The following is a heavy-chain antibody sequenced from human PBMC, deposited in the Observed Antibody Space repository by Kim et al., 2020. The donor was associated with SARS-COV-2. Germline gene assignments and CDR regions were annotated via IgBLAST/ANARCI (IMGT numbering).Heavy chain of an antibody. CDR3: ARGVGSYRDYYYYYGMDV. V-gene: IGHV1-8*01. D-gene: IGHD2-2*01. J-gene: IGHJ6*02. Sequence: ASVKVSCKVSGYTFTSYDINWVRQATGQGLEWMGWMNPNSGNTGYAQKFQGRVTMTRNTSISTAYMELSSLRSEDTAVYYCARGVGSYRDYYYYYGMDVWGQGTTVTVSS. CDR2: MNPNSGNT. CDR1: GYTFTSYD.